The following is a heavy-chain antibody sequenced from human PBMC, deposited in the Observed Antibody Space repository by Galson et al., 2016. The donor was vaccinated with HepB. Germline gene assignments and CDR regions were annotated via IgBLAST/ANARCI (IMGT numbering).Heavy chain of an antibody. CDR1: EYSFDSHW. Sequence: QSGAEVKKAGESLKISCTGSEYSFDSHWIGWVRQVPGKGLEWMGFIYTSDSDTRYSPSFQGQVTISADKSITTAYLHCSSLTASDTAMYYCARLVGATTVYYCEYWGQGTLVTVSS. CDR3: ARLVGATTVYYCEY. D-gene: IGHD1-26*01. V-gene: IGHV5-51*01. CDR2: IYTSDSDT. J-gene: IGHJ4*02.